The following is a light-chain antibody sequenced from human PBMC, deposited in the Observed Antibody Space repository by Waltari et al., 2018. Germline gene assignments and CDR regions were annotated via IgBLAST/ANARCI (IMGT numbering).Light chain of an antibody. CDR3: YSVSANSWV. CDR1: VLAKKY. J-gene: IGLJ3*02. Sequence: SYELTQPSSVSLSPGQTANITCSGNVLAKKYGRWLQQKPGPAPMLLIYGDKARPSGIPERFYGSSSGTTVTLTISGAHVEDEADYYCYSVSANSWVFGGGTRLTVL. CDR2: GDK. V-gene: IGLV3-27*01.